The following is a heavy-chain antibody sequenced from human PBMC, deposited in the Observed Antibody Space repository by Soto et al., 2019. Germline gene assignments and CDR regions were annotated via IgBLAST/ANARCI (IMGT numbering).Heavy chain of an antibody. V-gene: IGHV1-69*12. Sequence: QVQLVQSGAEVKKPGSSVKVSCKASGGTFSSYAISWVRQAPGQGLEWMGGIIPIFGTANYAQKFQGRVTIAADESTGTAYMELSSLRSEATAVYYCARANGDYGIDYWYFDLWGRGTLVTVSS. CDR2: IIPIFGTA. CDR1: GGTFSSYA. CDR3: ARANGDYGIDYWYFDL. J-gene: IGHJ2*01. D-gene: IGHD4-17*01.